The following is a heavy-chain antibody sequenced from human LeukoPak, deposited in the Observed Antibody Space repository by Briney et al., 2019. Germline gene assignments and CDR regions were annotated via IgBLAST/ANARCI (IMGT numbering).Heavy chain of an antibody. CDR1: GITFSHYD. J-gene: IGHJ6*03. V-gene: IGHV3-13*03. D-gene: IGHD5-12*01. CDR2: LAATGDT. CDR3: AKDGLYSGYDYGNRYYYMDV. Sequence: GGSLRLSCAACGITFSHYDMEWVRQLKGKSLEWVSSLAATGDTYCPVSVKGQFTISTENAKNTLYLQMNSLRAEDTAVYYCAKDGLYSGYDYGNRYYYMDVWGKGTTVTVSS.